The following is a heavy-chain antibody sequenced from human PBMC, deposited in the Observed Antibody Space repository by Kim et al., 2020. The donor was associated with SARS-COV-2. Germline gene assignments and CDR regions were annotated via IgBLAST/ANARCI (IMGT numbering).Heavy chain of an antibody. D-gene: IGHD3-10*01. CDR3: TTGWLWFGELLYPFDY. CDR1: GFTFSNAW. CDR2: IKSKTDGGTT. Sequence: GGSLRLSCAASGFTFSNAWMSWVRQAPGKGLEWVGRIKSKTDGGTTDYAAPVKGRFTISRDDSKNTLYLQMNSLKTEDTAVYYCTTGWLWFGELLYPFDYWGQGTLVTVSS. V-gene: IGHV3-15*01. J-gene: IGHJ4*02.